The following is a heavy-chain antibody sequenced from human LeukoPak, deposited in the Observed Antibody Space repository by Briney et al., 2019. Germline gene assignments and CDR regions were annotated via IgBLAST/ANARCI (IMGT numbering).Heavy chain of an antibody. CDR1: GFTFSIYG. D-gene: IGHD1-26*01. CDR3: ARASGSYDY. CDR2: IWNDGSNK. J-gene: IGHJ4*02. Sequence: GGSLRLSRAASGFTFSIYGMHWVRQSPGKGLEWVAVIWNDGSNKYYADSVKGRFTISRDNSKNTLFLQMNSLRAEDTAVYYCARASGSYDYWGQGTLVTVSS. V-gene: IGHV3-33*01.